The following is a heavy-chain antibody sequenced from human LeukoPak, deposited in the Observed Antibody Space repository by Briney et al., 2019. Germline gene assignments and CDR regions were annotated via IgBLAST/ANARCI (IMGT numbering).Heavy chain of an antibody. CDR2: IYYSGST. CDR1: GGSISSYY. CDR3: ARDTIAAAGNWFDP. D-gene: IGHD6-13*01. V-gene: IGHV4-59*01. Sequence: SETLSLTCTVSGGSISSYYWSWIRQPPGKGLEWIGYIYYSGSTNYNPSLKSRVTISVDTSKNQFSLKLSSVTAADTAVYYCARDTIAAAGNWFDPWGQGTLVTVSS. J-gene: IGHJ5*02.